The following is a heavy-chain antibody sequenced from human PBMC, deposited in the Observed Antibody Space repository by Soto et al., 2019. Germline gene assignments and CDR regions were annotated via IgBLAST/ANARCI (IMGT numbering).Heavy chain of an antibody. CDR3: ARDNGDKTYYFYGMHV. V-gene: IGHV1-69*08. J-gene: IGHJ6*02. Sequence: EASVKVSCKVSGNTFSSYTISWVRQAPGQRLEWMGRIIPILGTTKYAQKFQGRVTITADKSTSTAYMELSSLTSDDTAVYYCARDNGDKTYYFYGMHVWGLGTTVTVSS. CDR1: GNTFSSYT. CDR2: IIPILGTT. D-gene: IGHD4-17*01.